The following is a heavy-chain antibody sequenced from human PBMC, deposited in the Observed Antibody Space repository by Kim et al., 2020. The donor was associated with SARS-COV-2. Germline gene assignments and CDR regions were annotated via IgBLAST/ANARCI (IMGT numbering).Heavy chain of an antibody. J-gene: IGHJ3*02. Sequence: GGSLRLSCGASGFTFSDSAMHWVRRASGKGLEWVGRIRSKVNGYETAYSASVRGRFTISTDDSRNTAYLQMNTLKTEDTAVYYCTGVPGTTLAFWDVFD. CDR1: GFTFSDSA. D-gene: IGHD1-1*01. V-gene: IGHV3-73*01. CDR2: IRSKVNGYET. CDR3: TGVPGTTLAFWDVFD.